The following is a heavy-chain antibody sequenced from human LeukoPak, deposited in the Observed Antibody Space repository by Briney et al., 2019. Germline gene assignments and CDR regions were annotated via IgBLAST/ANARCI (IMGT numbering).Heavy chain of an antibody. J-gene: IGHJ6*03. D-gene: IGHD2-2*01. V-gene: IGHV4-4*07. Sequence: SETLSLTCTVSGGSISSYYWSWTRQPAGKGLEWIGRIYTSESPNYNPSLKSRVTMSVDTSKNQFSLKLSSVTAADTAVYYCARGYQSYYYYYMDVWGKGTTVTISS. CDR3: ARGYQSYYYYYMDV. CDR1: GGSISSYY. CDR2: IYTSESP.